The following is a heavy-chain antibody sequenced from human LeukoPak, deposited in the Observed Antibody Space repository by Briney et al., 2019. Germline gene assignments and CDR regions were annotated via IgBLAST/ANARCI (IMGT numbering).Heavy chain of an antibody. D-gene: IGHD6-6*01. V-gene: IGHV4-59*12. J-gene: IGHJ3*02. CDR3: ARVRSVAARGSAFDI. CDR2: IYYTGST. Sequence: SETLSLTCTVSGDSINNDYWSWLRQPPGKGLEWIAYIYYTGSTNYNPSLKSRVTISLDTSKKEFSLKLSSVTAADTAVYYCARVRSVAARGSAFDIWGQGTMVTVSS. CDR1: GDSINNDY.